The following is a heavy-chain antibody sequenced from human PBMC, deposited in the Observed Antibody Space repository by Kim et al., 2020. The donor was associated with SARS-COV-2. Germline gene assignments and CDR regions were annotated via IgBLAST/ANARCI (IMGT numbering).Heavy chain of an antibody. Sequence: SETLSLTCAVSGGSISSDYWSLIRQPPGKGLEWIGYIYHSGTNYNPSLKSRVTISVDTSKNQFSLRLSSVTAADTALYYCVSSPNMYYFDHWGQGTLVTVSS. CDR3: VSSPNMYYFDH. CDR2: IYHSGT. J-gene: IGHJ4*02. CDR1: GGSISSDY. D-gene: IGHD6-13*01. V-gene: IGHV4-59*13.